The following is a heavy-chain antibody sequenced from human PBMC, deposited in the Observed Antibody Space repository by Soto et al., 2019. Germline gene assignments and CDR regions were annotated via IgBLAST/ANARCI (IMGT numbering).Heavy chain of an antibody. J-gene: IGHJ6*02. CDR1: GGSISSSSYY. CDR3: ARQSGSPVYGMDV. CDR2: IYYSGST. Sequence: LSLTCTVSGGSISSSSYYWGWIRQPPGKGLEWIGSIYYSGSTYYNPSLKSRVTISVDTSKNQFSLKLSSVTAADTAVYYCARQSGSPVYGMDVWGQGTTVTVSS. D-gene: IGHD2-15*01. V-gene: IGHV4-39*01.